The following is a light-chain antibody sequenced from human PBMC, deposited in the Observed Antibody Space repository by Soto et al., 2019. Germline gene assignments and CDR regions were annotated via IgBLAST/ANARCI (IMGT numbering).Light chain of an antibody. CDR2: EVN. V-gene: IGLV2-14*03. J-gene: IGLJ1*01. Sequence: QSALTQPASVSGSPGQSITISCGGTSSDVGAYIYVSWYQQYPGKAPKLIIYEVNNRPSGVSGRFSGSKSDTTAYLTISGLQAEDEADYYCSSYSDSDTKVFGTATKLTVL. CDR1: SSDVGAYIY. CDR3: SSYSDSDTKV.